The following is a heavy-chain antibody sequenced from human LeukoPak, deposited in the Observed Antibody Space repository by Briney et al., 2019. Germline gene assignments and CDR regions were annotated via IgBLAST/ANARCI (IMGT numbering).Heavy chain of an antibody. CDR3: ARWVVAADYYYYMDV. D-gene: IGHD2-15*01. CDR2: INHSGST. J-gene: IGHJ6*03. Sequence: SVTQSLTCAVYGGSFSGYYWSWIRQPPGKGLEWIGEINHSGSTNYNPSLKSRVTISVDTSKNQFSLKLSSVTAADTAVYYCARWVVAADYYYYMDVWGKGTTVSVSS. V-gene: IGHV4-34*01. CDR1: GGSFSGYY.